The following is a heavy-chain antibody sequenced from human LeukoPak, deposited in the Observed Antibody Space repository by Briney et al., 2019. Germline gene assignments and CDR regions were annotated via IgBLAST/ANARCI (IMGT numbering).Heavy chain of an antibody. J-gene: IGHJ6*03. CDR2: INGGGGGT. CDR1: GFTFSSYA. Sequence: PGGSLRLSCAASGFTFSSYAMSWVRQAPGKGLEWVSDINGGGGGTYYADSVKGRFTISRDNAKNSLYLQMNSLRAEDTAVYYCARVYYYGSGNYYYYYYMDVWGKGTTVTVSS. V-gene: IGHV3-23*01. D-gene: IGHD3-10*01. CDR3: ARVYYYGSGNYYYYYYMDV.